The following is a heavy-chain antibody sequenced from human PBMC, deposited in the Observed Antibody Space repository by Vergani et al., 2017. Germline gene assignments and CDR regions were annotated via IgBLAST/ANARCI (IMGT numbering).Heavy chain of an antibody. Sequence: QVQLVQSGAEVKKPGASVKVSCKASGYTFTSYGISWVRQAPGQGLEWMGWISAYNGNTNYAQKFQGRVTITADESTSTAYMELSSLRSEDTAVYYCARGLETYYDFSGSATHLDYWGQGTLVTVSS. CDR2: ISAYNGNT. J-gene: IGHJ4*02. CDR3: ARGLETYYDFSGSATHLDY. V-gene: IGHV1-18*01. D-gene: IGHD3-3*01. CDR1: GYTFTSYG.